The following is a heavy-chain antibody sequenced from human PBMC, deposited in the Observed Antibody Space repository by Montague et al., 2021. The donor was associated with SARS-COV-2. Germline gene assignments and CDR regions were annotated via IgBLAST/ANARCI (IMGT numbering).Heavy chain of an antibody. V-gene: IGHV6-1*01. Sequence: CAISGDSVSSNSATWNCIRQSPSRGLEWLGRTYYRSKWYNDYAESVKSRITIDPDTSKHQFSLHLNSVTPEDTAVYYCARIPVGSKYYFDFWGQGTLVTVSS. D-gene: IGHD2-2*01. CDR2: TYYRSKWYN. CDR3: ARIPVGSKYYFDF. J-gene: IGHJ4*02. CDR1: GDSVSSNSAT.